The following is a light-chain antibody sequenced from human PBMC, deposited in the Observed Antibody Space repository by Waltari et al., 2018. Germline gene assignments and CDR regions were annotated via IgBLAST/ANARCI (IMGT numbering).Light chain of an antibody. Sequence: DIQMTQSPSTLSASVGDRVTITCRASQNINSWVAWYQQKPGTAPNLLIYKASSLDSGVPSRFSCSGSGTECTLTISSLQPDDIATYSCQQYDGYPYTFGRGTKLEIK. V-gene: IGKV1-5*03. CDR3: QQYDGYPYT. CDR1: QNINSW. J-gene: IGKJ2*01. CDR2: KAS.